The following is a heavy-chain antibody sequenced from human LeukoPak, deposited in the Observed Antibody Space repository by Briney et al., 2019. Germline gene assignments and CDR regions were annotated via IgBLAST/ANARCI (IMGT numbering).Heavy chain of an antibody. V-gene: IGHV4-59*08. J-gene: IGHJ3*02. CDR1: GGSISSYY. D-gene: IGHD5-24*01. Sequence: PSETLSLTCTVSGGSISSYYWSWIRQPPGKGLEWIGYIYYSGSTNYNPSLESRVTISVDTSKNQFSLKLSSVTAADTAVYYCAKGRDGYNRDAFDIWGQGTMVTVSS. CDR2: IYYSGST. CDR3: AKGRDGYNRDAFDI.